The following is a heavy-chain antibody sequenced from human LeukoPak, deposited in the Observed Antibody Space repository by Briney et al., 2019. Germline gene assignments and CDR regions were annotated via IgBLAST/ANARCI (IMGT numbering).Heavy chain of an antibody. V-gene: IGHV3-23*01. CDR3: AKGRFGESNAFDI. D-gene: IGHD3-10*01. Sequence: PGGSLRLSCAASGFTVSSNYMSWVRQAPGKGLEWVSAISGSGGSTYYADSVKGRFTISRDNSKNTLYLQMNSLRAEDTAVYYCAKGRFGESNAFDIWGQGTMVTVSS. J-gene: IGHJ3*02. CDR2: ISGSGGST. CDR1: GFTVSSNY.